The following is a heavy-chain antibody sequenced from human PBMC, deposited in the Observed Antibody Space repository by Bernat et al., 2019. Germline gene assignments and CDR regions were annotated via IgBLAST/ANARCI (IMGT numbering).Heavy chain of an antibody. D-gene: IGHD3-10*01. CDR1: GFTFSSYE. Sequence: EVQLVESGGGLVQPGGSLRLSCAASGFTFSSYEMNWVRQAPGKGLEWVSYISSSGSTIYYADDVKGRFTISRDNAKNSLYLQMNSLRAEDTAVYYCARDTYEVRGGDYWGQGTLVTVSS. V-gene: IGHV3-48*03. J-gene: IGHJ4*02. CDR2: ISSSGSTI. CDR3: ARDTYEVRGGDY.